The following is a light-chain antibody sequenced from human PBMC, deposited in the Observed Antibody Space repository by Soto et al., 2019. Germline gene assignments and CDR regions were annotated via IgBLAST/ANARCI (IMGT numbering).Light chain of an antibody. Sequence: EIVMTQSPATLSVSPGERATLSCRASQSVSSNLAWYQQKPGQAPRLLIYGASTRATGIPARFSGSGSGTEFTLTISSLKSENFAFYYCNHYINWRQPFAKGTTGEI. CDR3: NHYINWRQP. CDR2: GAS. V-gene: IGKV3-15*01. J-gene: IGKJ1*01. CDR1: QSVSSN.